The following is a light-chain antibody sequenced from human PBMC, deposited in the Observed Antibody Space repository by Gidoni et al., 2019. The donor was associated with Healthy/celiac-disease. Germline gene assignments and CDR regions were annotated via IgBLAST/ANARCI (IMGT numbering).Light chain of an antibody. J-gene: IGKJ2*01. V-gene: IGKV1-13*02. Sequence: AIQLTHSPSSLSASVGDRVTITCRASQVISSALAWYQQKPGKAPKLLIYDASSLESGVPSRFSGSGSGTDFTLTISSLQPEDFATYYCQQFNSYPHTFGQGTKLEIK. CDR1: QVISSA. CDR3: QQFNSYPHT. CDR2: DAS.